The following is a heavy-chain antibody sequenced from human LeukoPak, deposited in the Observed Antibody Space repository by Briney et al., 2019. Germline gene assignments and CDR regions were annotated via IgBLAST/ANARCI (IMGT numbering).Heavy chain of an antibody. Sequence: GRSLRLSCAPSGFTFSSYVMHWVPQAPGKGLEGVAVISYDGSNKYYADSVKGRFTISRDNSKNTLYLQMNSLRAEDTAVYYCTAGGGTAMVIDYWGQGTLVTVSS. CDR3: TAGGGTAMVIDY. CDR2: ISYDGSNK. D-gene: IGHD5-18*01. CDR1: GFTFSSYV. J-gene: IGHJ4*02. V-gene: IGHV3-30*03.